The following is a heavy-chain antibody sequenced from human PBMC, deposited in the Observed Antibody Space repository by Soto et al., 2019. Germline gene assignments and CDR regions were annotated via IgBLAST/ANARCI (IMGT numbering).Heavy chain of an antibody. CDR3: AKGGDCSSTSCYVDY. CDR1: GFTFSSYS. V-gene: IGHV3-30*18. J-gene: IGHJ4*02. CDR2: ISYDGSNK. D-gene: IGHD2-2*01. Sequence: QVQLVESGGGVVQPGRSLRLSCAASGFTFSSYSMHWVRQAPGKGLEWVAVISYDGSNKYYADSVKGRFTISRDNPKNTLYLQMNSLRAEDTAVYYCAKGGDCSSTSCYVDYWGQGTLVTVSS.